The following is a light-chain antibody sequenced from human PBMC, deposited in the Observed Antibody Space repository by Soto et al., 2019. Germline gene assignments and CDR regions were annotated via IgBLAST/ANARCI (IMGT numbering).Light chain of an antibody. J-gene: IGKJ5*01. CDR2: AAS. CDR3: QQSYSTPRVT. CDR1: QSISSY. Sequence: DIQMTQSPSSLSASVGDRVTITCRASQSISSYLNWYQPKPGKAPKLLIYAASSLQSGVPSRFSGSGSWANFPLTISSLQPEDFATYYCQQSYSTPRVTFGQGTRLEIK. V-gene: IGKV1-39*01.